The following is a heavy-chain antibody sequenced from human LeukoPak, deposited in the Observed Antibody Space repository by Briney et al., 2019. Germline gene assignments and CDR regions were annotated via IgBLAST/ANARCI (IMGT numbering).Heavy chain of an antibody. D-gene: IGHD1-7*01. J-gene: IGHJ5*01. V-gene: IGHV4-34*01. CDR2: INHRGST. CDR3: ARDYWNYGGLES. Sequence: SETLSLTCAVYGGSFSGYYWSWIRHPPGKGLEWIGEINHRGSTNYYPSLKSRVTIAVDTSKNLFSLRLSSVTAADTSVYDCARDYWNYGGLESWGQGTLVTVSS. CDR1: GGSFSGYY.